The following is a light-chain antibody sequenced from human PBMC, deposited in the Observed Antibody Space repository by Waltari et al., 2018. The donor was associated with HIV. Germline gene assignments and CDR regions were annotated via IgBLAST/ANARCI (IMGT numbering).Light chain of an antibody. J-gene: IGKJ4*01. CDR3: QEYDSTPPGLT. CDR1: QGISNS. V-gene: IGKV1-NL1*01. CDR2: TAS. Sequence: DIQMTQSPSSLSASVGDRVTITCRSSQGISNSLAWYQQKAGKAPKLLLYTASRLERGVPSRFSGGGSGSGTDYTLTISSLQPEDFATYYCQEYDSTPPGLTFGGGTKVEIK.